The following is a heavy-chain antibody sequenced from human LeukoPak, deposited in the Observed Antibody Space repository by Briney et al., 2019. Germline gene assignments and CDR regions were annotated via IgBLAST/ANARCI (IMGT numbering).Heavy chain of an antibody. Sequence: SETLSLTCTVSGGSISSGSYYWSWIRQPAGKGLEWIGRIYTSGSTNYNPSLKSRVTISVDTSKNQFSLKLSSVTAADTAVYYCASTELLWLGELSLGYWGQGTLVTVSS. J-gene: IGHJ4*02. CDR2: IYTSGST. CDR1: GGSISSGSYY. CDR3: ASTELLWLGELSLGY. D-gene: IGHD3-10*01. V-gene: IGHV4-61*02.